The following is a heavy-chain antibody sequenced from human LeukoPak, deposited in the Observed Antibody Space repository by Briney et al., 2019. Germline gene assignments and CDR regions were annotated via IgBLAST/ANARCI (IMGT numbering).Heavy chain of an antibody. D-gene: IGHD1-26*01. CDR1: GGSFSGYY. CDR3: ATTPSGSYFDY. V-gene: IGHV4-59*06. CDR2: IYYSGST. Sequence: RSSETLSLTCAVYGGSFSGYYWSWIRQPPGKGLEWIGYIYYSGSTYYNPSLKSRVTISVDTSKNQFSLKLSSVTAADTAVYYCATTPSGSYFDYWGQGTLVTVSS. J-gene: IGHJ4*02.